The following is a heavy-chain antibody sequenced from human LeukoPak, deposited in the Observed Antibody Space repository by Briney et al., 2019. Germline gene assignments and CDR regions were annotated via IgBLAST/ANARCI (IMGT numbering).Heavy chain of an antibody. V-gene: IGHV3-21*01. J-gene: IGHJ4*02. D-gene: IGHD3-22*01. CDR2: ISRSSTYI. CDR3: ARGEYHYDSSGSMRFDY. Sequence: PGGSLRLSCAASGFTFSSYSMNWVRQAPGKGLEWVSSISRSSTYIYYADSVKGRFTISRDNAENSLYLQMNSLRAEDTAVYYCARGEYHYDSSGSMRFDYWGQGTLVTVSS. CDR1: GFTFSSYS.